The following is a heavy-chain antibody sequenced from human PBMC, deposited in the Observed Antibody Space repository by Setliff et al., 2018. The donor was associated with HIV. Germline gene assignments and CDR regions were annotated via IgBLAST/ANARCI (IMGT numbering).Heavy chain of an antibody. Sequence: SVKVSCKASGGTFSASGFSWVRQAPGQGLEWMGGIIPAFGTADYAQKFQGRVTITAGASTSTAYMELISLRSEDTAVYYGARGEGSGWDTVEENYYNLDVWGPGTTVTVSS. J-gene: IGHJ6*02. D-gene: IGHD6-19*01. CDR3: ARGEGSGWDTVEENYYNLDV. CDR2: IIPAFGTA. V-gene: IGHV1-69*13. CDR1: GGTFSASG.